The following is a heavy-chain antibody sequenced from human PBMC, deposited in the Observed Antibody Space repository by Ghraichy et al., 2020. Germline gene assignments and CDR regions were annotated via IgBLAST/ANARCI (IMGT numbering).Heavy chain of an antibody. CDR3: VRASSGQTAGKFDY. CDR1: GFSLNTFGMR. Sequence: SGPTLVKPTQTLTLTCTFSGFSLNTFGMRVTWIRQPPGKALEWLARIDWNDVKHYSPSLKTRLTISKDTSRDQVVLTMTDMDPVDTGTYYCVRASSGQTAGKFDYWGQGTLVAVSS. CDR2: IDWNDVK. V-gene: IGHV2-70*04. J-gene: IGHJ4*02.